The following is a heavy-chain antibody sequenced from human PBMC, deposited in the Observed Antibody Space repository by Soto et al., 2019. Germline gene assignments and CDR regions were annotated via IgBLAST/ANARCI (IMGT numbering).Heavy chain of an antibody. CDR1: GGSISSGDYY. CDR3: ARYIAARPLKAFDY. V-gene: IGHV4-30-4*01. CDR2: IYYSGST. Sequence: SETLSLTCTVSGGSISSGDYYWSWIRQPPGKGLEWIGYIYYSGSTYYNPSLKSRVTISVDTSKNQFSLKLSSVTAADTAVYYCARYIAARPLKAFDYWGQGTLVTVSS. J-gene: IGHJ4*02. D-gene: IGHD6-6*01.